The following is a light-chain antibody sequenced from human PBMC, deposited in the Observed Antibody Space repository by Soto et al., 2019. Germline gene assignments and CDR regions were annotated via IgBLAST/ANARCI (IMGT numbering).Light chain of an antibody. V-gene: IGKV1-17*03. Sequence: DIQMTQSPSAMSAWVGDRVTMTCRASQGSSKSLAWFQQKEGRGPKRMIYAASSLQSGVTSMFNGSGSGTEFPLTLSTLQPEDFATSSCLQPNSYPRTVGQGTTVDTK. CDR3: LQPNSYPRT. CDR2: AAS. CDR1: QGSSKS. J-gene: IGKJ1*01.